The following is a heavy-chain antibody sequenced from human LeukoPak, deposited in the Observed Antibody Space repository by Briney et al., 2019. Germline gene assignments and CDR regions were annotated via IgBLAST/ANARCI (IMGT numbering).Heavy chain of an antibody. J-gene: IGHJ6*03. D-gene: IGHD5-12*01. V-gene: IGHV4-30-4*07. Sequence: PSETLSLTCAVSGGSISSGGYSWSWIRQPPGKGLEWIGYIYYSGATYYNPSLKSRVTISVDTSQNQFSLKLRPVTAADTAVYYCARVVYSGYDFRGAMDVWGKGTTVTVSS. CDR2: IYYSGAT. CDR1: GGSISSGGYS. CDR3: ARVVYSGYDFRGAMDV.